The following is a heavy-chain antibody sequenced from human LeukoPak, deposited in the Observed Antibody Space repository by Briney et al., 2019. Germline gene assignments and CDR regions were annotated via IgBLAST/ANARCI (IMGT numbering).Heavy chain of an antibody. D-gene: IGHD2-2*01. V-gene: IGHV3-23*01. CDR3: AKDGGVVVPAAIERDYYYGMDV. J-gene: IGHJ6*02. Sequence: PGASVRLSCAASGFTFSSYAMSWVRQARGKGLEWVSAISGSGGSTYYADSVKGRFTISRDNSKNTLYLQMNSLRAEDTAVYYCAKDGGVVVPAAIERDYYYGMDVWGQGTTVTVSS. CDR2: ISGSGGST. CDR1: GFTFSSYA.